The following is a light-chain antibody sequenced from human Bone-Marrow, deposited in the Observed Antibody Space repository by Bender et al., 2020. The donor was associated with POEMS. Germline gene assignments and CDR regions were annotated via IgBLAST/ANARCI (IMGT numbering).Light chain of an antibody. J-gene: IGLJ2*01. CDR3: CSYAGSGMI. CDR2: EVN. V-gene: IGLV2-23*02. Sequence: QSALTQPVSVSGSPGQSITFSCTGTSNDVGNYDLVSWYQQIPGKAPKLIIYEVNQRPSGVSNRFSGSKSGNTASLTVSGLQTEDEADYYCCSYAGSGMIFGGGTKLTVL. CDR1: SNDVGNYDL.